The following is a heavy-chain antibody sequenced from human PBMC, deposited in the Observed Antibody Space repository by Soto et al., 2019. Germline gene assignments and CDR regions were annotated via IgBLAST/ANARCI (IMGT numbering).Heavy chain of an antibody. J-gene: IGHJ3*01. V-gene: IGHV4-39*07. CDR3: ARVLPGIAAAYDAFDV. D-gene: IGHD6-13*01. CDR1: GGSISSSSYY. CDR2: IYYSGST. Sequence: SETLSLTCTVSGGSISSSSYYWGWIRQPPGKGLEWIGSIYYSGSTYYNSSLKSRVTISTDTSRSQLSLQLTSATPADAAVYYCARVLPGIAAAYDAFDVWGQGTMVTVSS.